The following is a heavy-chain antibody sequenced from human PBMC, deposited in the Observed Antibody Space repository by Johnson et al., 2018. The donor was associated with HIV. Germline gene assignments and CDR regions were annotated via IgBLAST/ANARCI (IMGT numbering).Heavy chain of an antibody. D-gene: IGHD3-3*01. J-gene: IGHJ3*02. CDR2: IKSDGTST. Sequence: GLVWVSRIKSDGTSTTYADSVRGRFTISRDNSKNSLYLEMSSLRTEDTALYYCVKDIQVGVSDAFDIWGQGTTVTVSS. CDR3: VKDIQVGVSDAFDI. V-gene: IGHV3-43*01.